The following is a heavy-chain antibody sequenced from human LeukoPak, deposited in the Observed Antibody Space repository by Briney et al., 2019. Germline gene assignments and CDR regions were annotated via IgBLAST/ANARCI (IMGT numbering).Heavy chain of an antibody. CDR3: ARDVYYGSGNYDYGMDV. V-gene: IGHV1-8*01. CDR1: GYTFTSYD. J-gene: IGHJ6*02. Sequence: ASVKVSCKASGYTFTSYDINWVRQATGLGLEWMGWMNPNSGNTGYAQKFQGRVTMTRNTSISTAYMELSSLRSEDTAVYYCARDVYYGSGNYDYGMDVWGQGTTVTVSS. CDR2: MNPNSGNT. D-gene: IGHD3-10*01.